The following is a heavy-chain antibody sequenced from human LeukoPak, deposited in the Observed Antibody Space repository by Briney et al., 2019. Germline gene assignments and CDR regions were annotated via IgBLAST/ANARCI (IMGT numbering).Heavy chain of an antibody. CDR3: ASAEYRRSRPPGD. J-gene: IGHJ4*02. V-gene: IGHV4-30-4*08. CDR2: IYYSGST. D-gene: IGHD6-6*01. CDR1: GGSISSGDYY. Sequence: PSETLSLTCTVSGGSISSGDYYWSWIRQPPGKGLEWIGYIYYSGSTYYNPSLKSRVTISVDTSKNQFSLKPRAVTATDTAVYYCASAEYRRSRPPGDWGQGTLVTVSS.